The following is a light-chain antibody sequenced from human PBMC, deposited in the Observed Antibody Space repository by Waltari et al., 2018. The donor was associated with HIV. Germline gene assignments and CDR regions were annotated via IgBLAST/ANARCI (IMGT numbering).Light chain of an antibody. V-gene: IGLV1-40*01. CDR3: QSYYSSLSGSV. CDR2: GNS. Sequence: QSVLTQPPSVSGAPGQRVTISCTGSSSNIGAVYDVHWYQQLPGTAPKLLIYGNSNRPSGVPDRFSGSKSGTSASLAITGLQAEDEADYYCQSYYSSLSGSVFGGGTKLTVL. J-gene: IGLJ3*02. CDR1: SSNIGAVYD.